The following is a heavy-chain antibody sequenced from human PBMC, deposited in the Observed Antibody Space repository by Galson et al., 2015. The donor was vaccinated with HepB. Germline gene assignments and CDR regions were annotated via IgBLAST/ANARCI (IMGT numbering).Heavy chain of an antibody. D-gene: IGHD3-22*01. Sequence: SLRLSCAASGFTFSSYWMSWVRQAPGKGLEWVANIKQDGSEKYYVDSVKGRFTISRDNAKTSLYLQMNSLRAEDTAVYYCAREGGYYDSSGYYEIDYWGQGTLVTVSS. CDR2: IKQDGSEK. CDR1: GFTFSSYW. CDR3: AREGGYYDSSGYYEIDY. V-gene: IGHV3-7*03. J-gene: IGHJ4*02.